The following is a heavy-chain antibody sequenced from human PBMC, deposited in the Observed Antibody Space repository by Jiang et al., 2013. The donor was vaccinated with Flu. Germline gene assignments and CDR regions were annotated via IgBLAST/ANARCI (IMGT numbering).Heavy chain of an antibody. Sequence: GAEVKKPGSSVKVSCKASGGTFSSYAISWVRQAPGQGLEWMGGIIPIFGTANYAQKFQGRVTITADESTSTAYMELSSLRSEDTAVYYCARDRGPIKLGYCSGGSCYPEYYFDY. J-gene: IGHJ4*01. D-gene: IGHD2-15*01. CDR3: ARDRGPIKLGYCSGGSCYPEYYFDY. V-gene: IGHV1-69*01. CDR1: GGTFSSYA. CDR2: IIPIFGTA.